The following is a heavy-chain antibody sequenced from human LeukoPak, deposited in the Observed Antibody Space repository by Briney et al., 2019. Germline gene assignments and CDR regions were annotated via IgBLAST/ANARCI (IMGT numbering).Heavy chain of an antibody. J-gene: IGHJ4*02. CDR3: ARGTYNWNYFWPLHY. CDR1: GFTFSGYW. D-gene: IGHD1-7*01. V-gene: IGHV3-33*08. Sequence: GGSLRLSCAASGFTFSGYWMLWVRQAPEKGLVWVAVIWYDGSNKYYADSVKGRFTISRDNSKNTLYLQMNSLRAGDTAVYYCARGTYNWNYFWPLHYWGQGTLVTVSS. CDR2: IWYDGSNK.